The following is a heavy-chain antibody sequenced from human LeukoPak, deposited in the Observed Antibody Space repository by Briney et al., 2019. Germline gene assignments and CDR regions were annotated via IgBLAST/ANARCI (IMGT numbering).Heavy chain of an antibody. J-gene: IGHJ4*02. CDR1: GGSISSSSYY. CDR2: IYYSGST. D-gene: IGHD1-26*01. Sequence: SETLSLTCTVSGGSISSSSYYWGWLRQPPGKGLEWIGSIYYSGSTYYNPPLKSRVTISVDTSKNQFSLTLSSVTAADTAVYYCASLRERSYYARGFDYWGQGTLVTVSS. CDR3: ASLRERSYYARGFDY. V-gene: IGHV4-39*01.